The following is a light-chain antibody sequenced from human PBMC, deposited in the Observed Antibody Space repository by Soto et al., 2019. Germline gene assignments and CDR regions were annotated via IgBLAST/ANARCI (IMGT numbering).Light chain of an antibody. CDR2: EAT. Sequence: QSALTRPASVSGPPGQSITISCTGTSSDIGSSNLVSWYQDHPGKAPKLIIYEATQRPSGISYRFSGSKSGNTASLTISGLQAEDEADYYCCSYAGSNTYVFGTGTKVTVL. CDR1: SSDIGSSNL. CDR3: CSYAGSNTYV. V-gene: IGLV2-23*01. J-gene: IGLJ1*01.